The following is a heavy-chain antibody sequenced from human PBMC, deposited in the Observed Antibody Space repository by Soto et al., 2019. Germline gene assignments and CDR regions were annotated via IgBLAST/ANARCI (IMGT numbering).Heavy chain of an antibody. D-gene: IGHD3-10*01. CDR3: ATDFGSGSYYPDY. J-gene: IGHJ4*02. CDR1: GGSISSGAYY. Sequence: VQLQESGPGLVEPSQTLSLTCTVSGGSISSGAYYWSWIRQHLGKGLEWIGYVYYGGNTYYSPSLKGRAIISVDTSMNQFSLSLRSVTAADTAVYFCATDFGSGSYYPDYWGQGTLVTVSS. V-gene: IGHV4-31*03. CDR2: VYYGGNT.